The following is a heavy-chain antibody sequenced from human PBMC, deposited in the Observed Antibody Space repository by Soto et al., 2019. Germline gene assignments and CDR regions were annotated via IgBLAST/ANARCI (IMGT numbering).Heavy chain of an antibody. V-gene: IGHV1-8*02. CDR2: MNPGSGKT. D-gene: IGHD3-16*01. CDR1: GYTFINYD. CDR3: ARMASFGTLNWFDP. J-gene: IGHJ5*02. Sequence: ASVKVSGKASGYTFINYDISWVRQATGQGLEWMGWMNPGSGKTGYANKFQGRVTMTRDASTSTAHLELSSLTSEDTAVYYCARMASFGTLNWFDPWGQGTLVTVSS.